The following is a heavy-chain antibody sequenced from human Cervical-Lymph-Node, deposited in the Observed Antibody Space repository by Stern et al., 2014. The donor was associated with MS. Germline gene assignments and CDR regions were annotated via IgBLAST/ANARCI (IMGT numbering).Heavy chain of an antibody. D-gene: IGHD4/OR15-4a*01. CDR2: IDYSGST. Sequence: VQLEESGPGLVKPSQTLSLTCTASGGSIISGDFYWSWIRQLPGKGLEWIGYIDYSGSTYYNPSLNSRVTISVDTANNQFSLKLSSVTAADTAVYYCARRAGGSDNYFDPWGQGTLVTVSS. CDR3: ARRAGGSDNYFDP. V-gene: IGHV4-31*03. J-gene: IGHJ5*02. CDR1: GGSIISGDFY.